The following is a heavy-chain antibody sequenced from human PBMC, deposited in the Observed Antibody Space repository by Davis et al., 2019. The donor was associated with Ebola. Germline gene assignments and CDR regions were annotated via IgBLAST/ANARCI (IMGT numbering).Heavy chain of an antibody. D-gene: IGHD3-9*01. CDR1: GFTFSSYE. V-gene: IGHV3-48*03. J-gene: IGHJ6*02. CDR2: ISTSGSTI. Sequence: GGSLRLSCAASGFTFSSYEMNWVRQAPGKGLEWLAYISTSGSTIHYADSVKGRFTIARDNGKKSLFLQMNSLRVEETGVYYCAREAATIGLDVWGQGTTVIVSS. CDR3: AREAATIGLDV.